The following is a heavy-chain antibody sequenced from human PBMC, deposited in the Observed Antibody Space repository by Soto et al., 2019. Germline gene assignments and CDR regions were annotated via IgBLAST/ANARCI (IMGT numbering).Heavy chain of an antibody. V-gene: IGHV4-4*07. Sequence: LSLTCTVSGGSISSYYWSWIRQPAGKGLEWIGRIYTSGSTNYNPSLKSRVTMSVDTSKNQFSLKLSSVTAADTAVYYCARVGKLELQGGAFDIRGQGTMVTVSS. CDR3: ARVGKLELQGGAFDI. CDR2: IYTSGST. CDR1: GGSISSYY. J-gene: IGHJ3*02. D-gene: IGHD1-7*01.